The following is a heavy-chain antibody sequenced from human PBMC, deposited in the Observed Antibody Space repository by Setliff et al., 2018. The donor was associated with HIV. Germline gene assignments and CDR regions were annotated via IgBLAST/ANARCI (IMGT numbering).Heavy chain of an antibody. J-gene: IGHJ6*03. CDR3: EKDGALAGRYFHYMDV. V-gene: IGHV3-9*01. CDR2: ISWNGEMT. Sequence: QPGGSLRLSCVGSEFILSTYAMYWVRQAPGKGLEWVSAISWNGEMTAYAESARGRFTISRDTARGSLYLQMNSLTTEDTGLYYCEKDGALAGRYFHYMDVWGKGTTVTVSS. D-gene: IGHD6-19*01. CDR1: EFILSTYA.